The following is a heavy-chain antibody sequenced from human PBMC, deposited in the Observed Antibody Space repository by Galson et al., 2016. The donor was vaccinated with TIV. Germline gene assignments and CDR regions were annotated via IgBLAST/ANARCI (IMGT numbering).Heavy chain of an antibody. CDR3: ARVNWARAFDY. D-gene: IGHD7-27*01. Sequence: SVKVSCKASGYIFINYYIHWVRQAPGQGLEWLGWFNPDSGATQYAQKFQGRVTMTRDTSTSTAYIELRRLISDDTAVYYCARVNWARAFDYWGQGTQVTVSS. V-gene: IGHV1-2*02. CDR1: GYIFINYY. CDR2: FNPDSGAT. J-gene: IGHJ4*02.